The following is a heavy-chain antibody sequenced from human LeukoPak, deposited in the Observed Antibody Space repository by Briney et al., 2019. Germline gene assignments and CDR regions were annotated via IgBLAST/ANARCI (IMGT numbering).Heavy chain of an antibody. Sequence: GGPLSLSCAASGFTFSSYWMHWVRQAPGKGLVWVSRINSDGCSTSYADSVKGRFTVSRDNGKKLVHLQLNSLRAEDTAVYFCARIPHPDYADAQWGQGTLVIVSS. D-gene: IGHD4-17*01. CDR2: INSDGCST. CDR1: GFTFSSYW. CDR3: ARIPHPDYADAQ. J-gene: IGHJ4*02. V-gene: IGHV3-74*01.